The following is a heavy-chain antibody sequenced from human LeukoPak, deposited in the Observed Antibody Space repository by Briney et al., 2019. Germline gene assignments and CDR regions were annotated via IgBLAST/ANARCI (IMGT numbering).Heavy chain of an antibody. D-gene: IGHD3-10*01. V-gene: IGHV6-1*01. CDR2: TYYRAKWYN. J-gene: IGHJ4*02. CDR1: GDSVSSNNAA. CDR3: ARDRIATVFDY. Sequence: SQTLSLTCAISGDSVSSNNAAWNWIRQSQSRGLEWLGRTYYRAKWYNDYAVSVKGRITINPDTSKNQFSLQLNSVTPEDTAVYYCARDRIATVFDYWGQGTLVTVSS.